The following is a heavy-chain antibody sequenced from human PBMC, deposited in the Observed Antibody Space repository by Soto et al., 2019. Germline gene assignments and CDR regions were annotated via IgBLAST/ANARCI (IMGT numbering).Heavy chain of an antibody. V-gene: IGHV5-51*01. CDR1: GYTFSTYC. Sequence: GESQKISCQGFGYTFSTYCIGWVRQKPGQGLEWMGAIYPADSDTRYTPSFEGHVTFSADKSLSTAYLQWNSLRASDTARYYCARRRAWNDAFDFWGQGVLVTVSS. D-gene: IGHD1-1*01. CDR3: ARRRAWNDAFDF. J-gene: IGHJ4*02. CDR2: IYPADSDT.